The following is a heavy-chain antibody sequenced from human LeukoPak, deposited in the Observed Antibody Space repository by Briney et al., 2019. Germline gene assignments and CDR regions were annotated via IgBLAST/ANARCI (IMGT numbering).Heavy chain of an antibody. CDR3: AKNYDHGDYVGFDP. J-gene: IGHJ5*02. CDR2: ISGGGGST. CDR1: GFTFSNYA. Sequence: GGSLRLSCAASGFTFSNYAMNWVRQAPGKGLEWVSVISGGGGSTHYADSVKGRFTISRDNSKNTLYLQMSSLRAEDTAVYYCAKNYDHGDYVGFDPWGQGTLVTVSS. D-gene: IGHD4-17*01. V-gene: IGHV3-23*01.